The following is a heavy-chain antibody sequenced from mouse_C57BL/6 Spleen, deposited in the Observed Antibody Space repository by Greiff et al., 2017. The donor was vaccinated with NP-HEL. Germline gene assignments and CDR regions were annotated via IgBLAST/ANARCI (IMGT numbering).Heavy chain of an antibody. CDR1: GFSLTSYG. CDR3: GLIYYEYRFAY. J-gene: IGHJ3*01. Sequence: VQLQQSGPGLVQPSQSLSITCTVSGFSLTSYGVHWVRQSPGKGLEWLGVIWSGGSADSNAAFISRLSISKDNSKSQVFFKMNSLQADDTAIYYCGLIYYEYRFAYWGQGTLVTVSA. D-gene: IGHD2-4*01. V-gene: IGHV2-2*01. CDR2: IWSGGSA.